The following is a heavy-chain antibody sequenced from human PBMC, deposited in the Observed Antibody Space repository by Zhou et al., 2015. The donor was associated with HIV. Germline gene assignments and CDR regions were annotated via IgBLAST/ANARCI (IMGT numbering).Heavy chain of an antibody. CDR1: GGTFTRYS. CDR3: ATSGGITVTTFRWFDP. D-gene: IGHD4-17*01. V-gene: IGHV1-69*06. Sequence: QVQLVQSGAEVKKPGSSVKVSCKASGGTFTRYSISWVRQAPGQGLEWMGGIIPTLGTANYAQRFQGRVTITADKSTTTTYMELSSLRSDDTAVYYCATSGGITVTTFRWFDPWGQGTLVTVSS. J-gene: IGHJ5*02. CDR2: IIPTLGTA.